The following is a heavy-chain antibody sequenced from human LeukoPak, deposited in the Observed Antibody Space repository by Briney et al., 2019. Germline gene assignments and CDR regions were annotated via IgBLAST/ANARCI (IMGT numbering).Heavy chain of an antibody. CDR1: GFTFSSYS. CDR3: ARHRTASDY. Sequence: GGSLRLSCAASGFTFSSYSMKWVRQAPGKGLEWVSSISSSSSYIYYADSVKGRFTFSRDNAKNSLYLQMNSLRAEDTAVYYCARHRTASDYWGQGTLVTVSS. D-gene: IGHD3-16*02. J-gene: IGHJ4*02. V-gene: IGHV3-21*01. CDR2: ISSSSSYI.